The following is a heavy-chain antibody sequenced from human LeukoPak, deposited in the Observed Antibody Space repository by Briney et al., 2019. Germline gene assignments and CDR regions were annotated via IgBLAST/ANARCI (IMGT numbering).Heavy chain of an antibody. CDR3: ARETYYYDSSGYYTGE. CDR2: IIPILGIA. CDR1: GGTFSSYA. Sequence: ASVKVSCKASGGTFSSYAISWVRQAPGQGLEWMGRIIPILGIANYAQKFQGRVTITADKSTSTAYMELSSLRSEDTAVYYCARETYYYDSSGYYTGEWGQGTLVTVSS. J-gene: IGHJ4*02. V-gene: IGHV1-69*04. D-gene: IGHD3-22*01.